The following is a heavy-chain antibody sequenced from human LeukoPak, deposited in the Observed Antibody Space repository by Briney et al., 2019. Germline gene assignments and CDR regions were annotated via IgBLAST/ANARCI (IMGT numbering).Heavy chain of an antibody. CDR3: ARHIVVPAAPFDY. CDR2: IYYSGST. Sequence: PSETLSLTCTVSGGSISSGGYYWSWIRQHPGKGLEWIGSIYYSGSTYYNPSLKSRVTISVDTSKNQFSLKLSSVTAADTAVYYCARHIVVPAAPFDYWGQGTLVTVSS. D-gene: IGHD2-2*01. J-gene: IGHJ4*02. V-gene: IGHV4-39*01. CDR1: GGSISSGGYY.